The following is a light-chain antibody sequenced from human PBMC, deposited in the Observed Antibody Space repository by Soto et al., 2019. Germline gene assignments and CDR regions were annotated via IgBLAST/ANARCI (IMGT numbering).Light chain of an antibody. J-gene: IGLJ2*01. CDR3: QSYDSSLRGVV. CDR1: RSNIGAHYD. Sequence: QSVLTQPPSVSGAPGQRVTISCTGSRSNIGAHYDVHWYQQLPGTAPKLLIYGNINRPSGVPDRFSGSKSGTSASLTITGLQAEDEADYYCQSYDSSLRGVVFGGGTKLTVL. V-gene: IGLV1-40*01. CDR2: GNI.